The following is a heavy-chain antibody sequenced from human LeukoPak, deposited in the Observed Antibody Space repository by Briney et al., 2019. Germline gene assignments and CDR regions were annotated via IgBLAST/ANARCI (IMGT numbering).Heavy chain of an antibody. CDR3: AKDHSSGYNWYFDL. Sequence: PGRSLRLSCAASGFTFDDYAMHWVRHAPGKGLEWVSGISWNSGSIGYADSVKGRFTISRDNAKNSLYLQMNSLRAEDTALYYCAKDHSSGYNWYFDLWGRGTLVTVSS. CDR1: GFTFDDYA. D-gene: IGHD3-22*01. J-gene: IGHJ2*01. V-gene: IGHV3-9*01. CDR2: ISWNSGSI.